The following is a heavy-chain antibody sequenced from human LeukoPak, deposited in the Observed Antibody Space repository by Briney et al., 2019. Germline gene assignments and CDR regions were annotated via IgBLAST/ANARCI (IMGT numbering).Heavy chain of an antibody. Sequence: GGSLRLSCAASGFTFSSYAMSWVRQAPGKGLEWVSSISSSSSYIYYADSVKGRFTISRDNAKNSLYLQMNSLRAEDTAVYYCARDFYCSTTSCRSGAYWGQGTLVTASS. D-gene: IGHD2-2*01. CDR3: ARDFYCSTTSCRSGAY. CDR1: GFTFSSYA. CDR2: ISSSSSYI. J-gene: IGHJ4*02. V-gene: IGHV3-21*01.